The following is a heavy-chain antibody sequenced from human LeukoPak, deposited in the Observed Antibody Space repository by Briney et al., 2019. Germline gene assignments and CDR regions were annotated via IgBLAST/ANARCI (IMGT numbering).Heavy chain of an antibody. CDR3: ARPYCSRTSCYTGSDWFDP. Sequence: SETLSLTCAVYGGSFSDYYWSWIRQPPGKGLEWIGEINHSGSTNYNPSLKSRVTISVDRSKNQFSLKLSSVTTADAAVYYCARPYCSRTSCYTGSDWFDPWGQGTLVTVSS. D-gene: IGHD2-2*02. V-gene: IGHV4-34*01. J-gene: IGHJ5*02. CDR2: INHSGST. CDR1: GGSFSDYY.